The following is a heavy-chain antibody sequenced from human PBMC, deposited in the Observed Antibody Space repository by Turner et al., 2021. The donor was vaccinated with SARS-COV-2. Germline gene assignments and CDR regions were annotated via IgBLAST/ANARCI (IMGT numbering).Heavy chain of an antibody. CDR2: ISGSGGTT. J-gene: IGHJ4*02. CDR3: AKADRVMIVVVITLFDY. CDR1: GFTFSSYA. Sequence: EVQLLESGGGLVQPGGSLRLSCAASGFTFSSYAMSWVRQAPGKGLGGGSAISGSGGTTYYADSVKGRFTISRDNSKNTLYLQMNSLRAEDTAVYYCAKADRVMIVVVITLFDYWGQGTLVTVSS. D-gene: IGHD3-22*01. V-gene: IGHV3-23*01.